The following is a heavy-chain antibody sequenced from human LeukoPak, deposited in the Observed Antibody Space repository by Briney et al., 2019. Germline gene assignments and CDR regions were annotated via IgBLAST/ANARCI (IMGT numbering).Heavy chain of an antibody. CDR2: IYNAGST. Sequence: GGSLRLSCAASGFTFSSYAMSWVRQAPGKGLEWVSVIYNAGSTYYADSVKGRFTISRDDSKNTLYLQMNSLRAEDTAVYYCAKVNDYVWGSYRWGAFDIWGQGTMVTVSS. CDR3: AKVNDYVWGSYRWGAFDI. V-gene: IGHV3-66*01. D-gene: IGHD3-16*02. J-gene: IGHJ3*02. CDR1: GFTFSSYA.